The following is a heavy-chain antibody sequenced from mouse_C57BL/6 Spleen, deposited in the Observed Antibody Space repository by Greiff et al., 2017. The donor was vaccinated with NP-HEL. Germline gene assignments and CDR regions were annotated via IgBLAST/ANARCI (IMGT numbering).Heavy chain of an antibody. V-gene: IGHV5-17*01. CDR2: ISSGSSTI. CDR3: AGHMRGHNRHYAMDY. D-gene: IGHD6-1*01. Sequence: EVQGVESGGGLVKPGGSLKLSCAASGFTFSDYGMHWVRQAPEKGLEWVAYISSGSSTIYYADTVKGRFTISRDNATNTLFLQMTSLRSEDTAMYYCAGHMRGHNRHYAMDYWGQGTSVTVSS. J-gene: IGHJ4*01. CDR1: GFTFSDYG.